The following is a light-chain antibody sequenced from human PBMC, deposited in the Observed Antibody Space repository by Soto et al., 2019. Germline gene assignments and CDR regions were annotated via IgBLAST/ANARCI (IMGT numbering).Light chain of an antibody. Sequence: QSVLTQPPSVSGAPGQRVTISYTGSSSNIGAGYDVHWYQQLPGTAPKLLIYGNSNRPSGVPDRFSGSKSGTSASLAITGLHTEDEADYYCQSYDSSLSGVVFGGGTKVTVL. CDR1: SSNIGAGYD. V-gene: IGLV1-40*01. CDR3: QSYDSSLSGVV. J-gene: IGLJ2*01. CDR2: GNS.